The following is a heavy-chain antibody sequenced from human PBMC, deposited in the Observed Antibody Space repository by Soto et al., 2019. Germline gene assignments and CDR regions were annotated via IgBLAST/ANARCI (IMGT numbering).Heavy chain of an antibody. J-gene: IGHJ6*02. CDR2: ISGSGGST. Sequence: GGSLRLSCAASGFTFSSYAMSWVRQAPGKGLEWVSAISGSGGSTYYADSVKGRFTISRDNSKNTLYLQMNSLRAEDTAVYYCAKSPGPRSYYYYYGMDVWGQGTTVTVSS. V-gene: IGHV3-23*01. D-gene: IGHD1-26*01. CDR1: GFTFSSYA. CDR3: AKSPGPRSYYYYYGMDV.